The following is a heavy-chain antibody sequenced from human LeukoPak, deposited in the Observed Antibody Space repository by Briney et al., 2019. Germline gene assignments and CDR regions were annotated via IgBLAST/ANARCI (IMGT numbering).Heavy chain of an antibody. CDR2: IIPIFGTA. CDR3: ARDRLSEYCSSTSCNTWDY. CDR1: GGTFSSYA. Sequence: SVKVSCKASGGTFSSYAISWVRQAPGQGLEWMGGIIPIFGTANYAQKFQGRVTITADESTSTAYMELSSLRSEDTAVYYCARDRLSEYCSSTSCNTWDYWGQGTLVTVSS. D-gene: IGHD2-2*02. J-gene: IGHJ4*02. V-gene: IGHV1-69*13.